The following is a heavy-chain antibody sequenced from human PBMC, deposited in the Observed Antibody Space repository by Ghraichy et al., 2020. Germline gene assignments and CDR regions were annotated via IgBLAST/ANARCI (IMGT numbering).Heavy chain of an antibody. CDR3: AKLSDYGLGYFYY. CDR1: GFTFSNYA. CDR2: ISGSGGST. V-gene: IGHV3-23*01. Sequence: GGSLRLSCAASGFTFSNYAMSWVRQAPGKGLEWVSAISGSGGSTYYADSVKGRFTLSRDGFKNTLFLQMNSLRAEDTAVYYCAKLSDYGLGYFYYWGQGTLVTVSS. D-gene: IGHD4-17*01. J-gene: IGHJ4*02.